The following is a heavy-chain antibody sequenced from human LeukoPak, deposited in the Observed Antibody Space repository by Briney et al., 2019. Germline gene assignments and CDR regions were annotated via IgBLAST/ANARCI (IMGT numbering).Heavy chain of an antibody. CDR1: GGSISSSSYY. J-gene: IGHJ4*02. D-gene: IGHD5-18*01. V-gene: IGHV4-39*01. CDR3: ARYIQLWGNYYFDY. CDR2: IYYSGST. Sequence: SETLSLTCTVSGGSISSSSYYWGWIRQPPGKGLEWIGSIYYSGSTYYNPSLKSRVTISVDTSKNQFSLKLSSVTAADTAVYYCARYIQLWGNYYFDYWGQGTLVTVSS.